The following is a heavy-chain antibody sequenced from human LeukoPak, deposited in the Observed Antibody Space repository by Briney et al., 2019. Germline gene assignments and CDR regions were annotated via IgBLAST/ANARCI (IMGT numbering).Heavy chain of an antibody. V-gene: IGHV3-48*01. D-gene: IGHD2-15*01. CDR2: ISSGSSTI. Sequence: GGSLRLSCAASGFSFSSYSMNWVRQAPGKGLEWISYISSGSSTIFYADSVKGRFTISRDNAKNSLYLQMNSLRAEDMAVYYCASDCSGGSLRYWGQGTLVTVSS. J-gene: IGHJ4*02. CDR3: ASDCSGGSLRY. CDR1: GFSFSSYS.